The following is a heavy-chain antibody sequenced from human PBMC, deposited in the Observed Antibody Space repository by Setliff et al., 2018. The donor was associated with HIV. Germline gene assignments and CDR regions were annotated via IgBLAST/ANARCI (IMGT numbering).Heavy chain of an antibody. CDR1: GFTFSSYS. CDR2: ISSSSSTI. D-gene: IGHD6-19*01. V-gene: IGHV3-48*04. Sequence: SCAASGFTFSSYSMNWVRQAPGKGLEWVSYISSSSSTIYYADSVKGRITISRDNAKNSLYLQMNSLRAEDTAVYYCASEAVAARSGMDVWGQGTTVTVSS. J-gene: IGHJ6*02. CDR3: ASEAVAARSGMDV.